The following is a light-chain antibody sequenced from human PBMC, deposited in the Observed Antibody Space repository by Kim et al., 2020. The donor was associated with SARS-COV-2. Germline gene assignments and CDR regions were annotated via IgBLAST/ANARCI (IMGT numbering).Light chain of an antibody. Sequence: SYELTQPPSVSAAPGETATIPCGGNNIGTKSVHWYRQKPGQAPALVIYYDTDRPSGIPERFSGSNSGDTATLTISRVEAGDEADYYCQVWDSTTYHVVFGGGTQLTVL. CDR1: NIGTKS. V-gene: IGLV3-21*04. CDR3: QVWDSTTYHVV. CDR2: YDT. J-gene: IGLJ2*01.